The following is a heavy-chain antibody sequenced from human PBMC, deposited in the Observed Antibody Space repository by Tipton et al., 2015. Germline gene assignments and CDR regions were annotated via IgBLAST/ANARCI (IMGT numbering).Heavy chain of an antibody. CDR3: ARWTDFYDSRGYVYFFDP. J-gene: IGHJ5*02. D-gene: IGHD3-22*01. CDR1: GFIFSSYG. V-gene: IGHV3-7*01. CDR2: IKNDGSDE. Sequence: SLRLSCAVSGFIFSSYGMHWVRQAPGKGLEWVASIKNDGSDEFYLDSVKGRFTLSRDNTNNSLYLQMNSLRAEDTAVYYCARWTDFYDSRGYVYFFDPWGQGTLVTVSS.